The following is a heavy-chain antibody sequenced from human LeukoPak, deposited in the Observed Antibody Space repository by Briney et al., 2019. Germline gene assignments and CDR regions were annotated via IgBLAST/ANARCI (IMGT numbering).Heavy chain of an antibody. CDR1: GFTFSSYG. D-gene: IGHD2-2*02. Sequence: GGSLRLSCAASGFTFSSYGMHWVRQAPGKGLEWVAFIRYDGSNKYYADSVKGRFTISRDNSKNTLCLQMNSLRAEDTAVYYCAKDQGCSSTSCYTDWFDPWGQGTLVTVSS. CDR2: IRYDGSNK. V-gene: IGHV3-30*02. CDR3: AKDQGCSSTSCYTDWFDP. J-gene: IGHJ5*02.